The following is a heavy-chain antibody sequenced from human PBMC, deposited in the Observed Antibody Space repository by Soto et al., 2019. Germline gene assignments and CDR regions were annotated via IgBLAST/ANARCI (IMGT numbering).Heavy chain of an antibody. CDR2: ISGSGGST. V-gene: IGHV3-23*01. CDR3: AKELSGYSDGFRAFDI. D-gene: IGHD5-18*01. J-gene: IGHJ3*02. Sequence: EVQLLESGGGLVQPGGSLRLSCAASGFTFSSYAMSWVRQAPGKGLEWVSAISGSGGSTYYADSVTGRFTISRDNSKNTLYLQMNSLRAEETAVYYCAKELSGYSDGFRAFDIWGQGTMVTVSS. CDR1: GFTFSSYA.